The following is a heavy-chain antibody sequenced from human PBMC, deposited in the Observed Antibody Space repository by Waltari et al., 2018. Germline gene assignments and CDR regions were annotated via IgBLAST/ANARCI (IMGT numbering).Heavy chain of an antibody. Sequence: EEQLVESGGGVVQSGEPLSLSCAGYGLSLCNFAMRWVRQVPGKGLEWVSSITGSADNTYDADAVRGRFTISRDNSKNTLYLQMDGLRAEDTAIYYCAKVPYDNFWTGYFFFDLWGQGAQVTVSS. D-gene: IGHD3-3*01. J-gene: IGHJ1*01. CDR2: ITGSADNT. CDR1: GLSLCNFA. CDR3: AKVPYDNFWTGYFFFDL. V-gene: IGHV3-23*04.